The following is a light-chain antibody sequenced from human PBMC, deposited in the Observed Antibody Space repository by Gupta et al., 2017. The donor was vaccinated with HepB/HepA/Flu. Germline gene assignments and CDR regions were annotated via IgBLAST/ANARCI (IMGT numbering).Light chain of an antibody. CDR1: QSVSSTY. CDR3: QQDGTSPHT. J-gene: IGKJ2*01. V-gene: IGKV3-20*01. CDR2: DAS. Sequence: EIVLTQSPGTLSLSPGERATLSCRASQSVSSTYLAWYQQKPGQAPRLLIYDASARATGIPDRFSGSGSGTDFTLTISILDPEDFAVYFCQQDGTSPHTFGQGTHLEMK.